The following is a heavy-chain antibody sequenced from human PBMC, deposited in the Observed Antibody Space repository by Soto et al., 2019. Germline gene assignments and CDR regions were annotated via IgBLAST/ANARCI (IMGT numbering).Heavy chain of an antibody. Sequence: GASVKVSCKVSGYTLTELSMHWVRQAPGKGLEWMGGFDPEDGETIYAQKFQGRVTITRDMSTSTAYMELSSLRSEDTAVYYCAAGILNYYDSSGYYPYDAFDIWGQGTMVTVSS. D-gene: IGHD3-22*01. CDR1: GYTLTELS. V-gene: IGHV1-24*01. CDR2: FDPEDGET. CDR3: AAGILNYYDSSGYYPYDAFDI. J-gene: IGHJ3*02.